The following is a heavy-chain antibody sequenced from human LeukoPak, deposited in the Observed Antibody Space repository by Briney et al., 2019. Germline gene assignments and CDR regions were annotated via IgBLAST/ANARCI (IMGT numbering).Heavy chain of an antibody. CDR1: GGSISTYF. J-gene: IGHJ4*02. Sequence: PSETLSLTCTVSGGSISTYFWSWIRQPPGKGLGWMGHIYYTGSTNYNPSLKSRVTISVDTSKNQFSLKLSSVTAADTAVYYCARRAREFGWVFDYWGQGTLVTVSS. D-gene: IGHD3-10*01. V-gene: IGHV4-59*08. CDR2: IYYTGST. CDR3: ARRAREFGWVFDY.